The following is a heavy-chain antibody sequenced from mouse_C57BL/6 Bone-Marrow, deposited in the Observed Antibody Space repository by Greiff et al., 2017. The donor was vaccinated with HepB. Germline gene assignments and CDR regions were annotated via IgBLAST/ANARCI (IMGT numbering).Heavy chain of an antibody. CDR2: IWSGGST. CDR1: GFSLTSYG. D-gene: IGHD4-1*01. J-gene: IGHJ4*01. CDR3: ARPANWDEDYAMDY. Sequence: VQLQQSGPGLVQPSQSLSITCTVSGFSLTSYGVHWVRQSPGKGLEWLGVIWSGGSTDYNAAFISRLSISKDNSKSQVFFKMNSLQADDTAIYYCARPANWDEDYAMDYWGQGTSVTVSS. V-gene: IGHV2-2*01.